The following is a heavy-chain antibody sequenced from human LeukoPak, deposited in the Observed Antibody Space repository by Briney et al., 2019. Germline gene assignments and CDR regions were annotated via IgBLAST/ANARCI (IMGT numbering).Heavy chain of an antibody. D-gene: IGHD3-22*01. V-gene: IGHV3-13*01. J-gene: IGHJ6*02. CDR3: ARDHYYDSSGYSHYYYGMDV. Sequence: PGGSLRLSCAASGFTFIDYTMHWVRQVIGKGLEWVSAIGIRGDTHDSGSVKGRFTTSRENAESSLYMQMNSLRAEDTAVYYCARDHYYDSSGYSHYYYGMDVWGQGTTVTASS. CDR1: GFTFIDYT. CDR2: IGIRGDT.